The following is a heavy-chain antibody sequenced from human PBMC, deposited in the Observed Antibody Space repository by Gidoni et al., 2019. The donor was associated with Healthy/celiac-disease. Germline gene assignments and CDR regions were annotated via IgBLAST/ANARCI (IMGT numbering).Heavy chain of an antibody. CDR2: ISYDGSNN. CDR3: ARDGEIYCGGSCHYYGMDV. D-gene: IGHD2-21*01. V-gene: IGHV3-30-3*01. Sequence: QVQLVESGGGVVQPGRSLRLSCAASGFTFSNYALHWVRQAPGKGLEWCAVISYDGSNNYYADSVKGRFTISRDNSKNTLYLQMNSLRAEDTAVYYCARDGEIYCGGSCHYYGMDVWGQGTTVTVSS. CDR1: GFTFSNYA. J-gene: IGHJ6*02.